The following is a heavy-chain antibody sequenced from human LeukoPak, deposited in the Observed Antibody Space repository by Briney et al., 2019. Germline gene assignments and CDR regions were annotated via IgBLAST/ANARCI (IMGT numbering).Heavy chain of an antibody. V-gene: IGHV3-74*01. CDR3: ARDRGYGFDY. CDR2: IKSDGSST. CDR1: GFTFSSYW. J-gene: IGHJ4*02. Sequence: PGGSLRLSCAASGFTFSSYWMHWVRQVPGKGLVWVSHIKSDGSSTSYADSVKGRFTISRDNAKNTLYLQMNSLRAGDTAVYYCARDRGYGFDYWGQGTLVTVSS. D-gene: IGHD5-18*01.